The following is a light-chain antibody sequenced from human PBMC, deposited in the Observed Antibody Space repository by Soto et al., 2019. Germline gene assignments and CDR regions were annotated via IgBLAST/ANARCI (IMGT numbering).Light chain of an antibody. CDR1: QSLSSNY. CDR3: HQYDNAPFT. V-gene: IGKV3-20*01. J-gene: IGKJ3*01. CDR2: GAS. Sequence: EIVLTQSPGTLSLSPGERATLSCRASQSLSSNYLAWYQQRPGQSPRLLVYGASSRATSIPDRFSGSGFGTDFALTISRLEPEDSAVYYCHQYDNAPFTFGPGTRVGIK.